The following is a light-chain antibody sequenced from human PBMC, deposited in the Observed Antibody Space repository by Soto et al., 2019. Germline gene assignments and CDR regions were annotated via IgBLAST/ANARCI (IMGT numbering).Light chain of an antibody. CDR3: AAWDDSLSGL. CDR2: RNN. Sequence: QSVLTQPPSASGTPGQRVTISCSGSSSNIGSNYVYWYQQLPGTAPKLLIYRNNQRPSGVPERFSGSKSGTAASLAISGLRSEDEAEYYCAAWDDSLSGLFGTGTKVTVL. V-gene: IGLV1-47*01. J-gene: IGLJ1*01. CDR1: SSNIGSNY.